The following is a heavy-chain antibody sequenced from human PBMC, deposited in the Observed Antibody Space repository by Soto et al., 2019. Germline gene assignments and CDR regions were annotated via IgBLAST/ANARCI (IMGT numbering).Heavy chain of an antibody. CDR2: ISGSGAST. V-gene: IGHV3-23*01. D-gene: IGHD1-7*01. CDR1: GFTFSSHA. CDR3: AKDLGPGELEVHALYYSGLDV. Sequence: EVQLLESGGGLVQPGGSLRLSCTVSGFTFSSHAMNWVRQAPGKGLEWLSGISGSGASTYYADSVRGRFTISRDNSKNTVYLQVNRLRVDATAVYYCAKDLGPGELEVHALYYSGLDVWGQGTTVTVSS. J-gene: IGHJ6*02.